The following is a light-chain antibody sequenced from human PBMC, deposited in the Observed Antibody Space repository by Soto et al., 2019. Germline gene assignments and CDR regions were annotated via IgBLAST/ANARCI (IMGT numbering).Light chain of an antibody. CDR1: QGISNY. V-gene: IGKV1-9*01. CDR2: AAS. J-gene: IGKJ5*01. CDR3: QQLTSYPRST. Sequence: DIQLTQSPSFLSASVGDRVTIAVLASQGISNYLAWYQQRPGKAPKLLIYAASTLQTGVPSRFSGSGSGTEFTLTISSLQPEDFATYHCQQLTSYPRSTFGQGTRLEIK.